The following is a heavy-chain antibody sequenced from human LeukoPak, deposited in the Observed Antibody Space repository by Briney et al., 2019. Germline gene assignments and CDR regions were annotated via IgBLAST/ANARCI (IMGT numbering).Heavy chain of an antibody. Sequence: APVKPSCKASGYTFTGYYMHWVRQAPGQGLEWMGWINPNSGGTNYAQKFQGRVTMTRDTSISTAYMELSRLRSDDTAVYYCARDRVYGATGDPRFDYCGQGALVSASS. V-gene: IGHV1-2*02. CDR1: GYTFTGYY. CDR2: INPNSGGT. J-gene: IGHJ4*02. D-gene: IGHD7-27*01. CDR3: ARDRVYGATGDPRFDY.